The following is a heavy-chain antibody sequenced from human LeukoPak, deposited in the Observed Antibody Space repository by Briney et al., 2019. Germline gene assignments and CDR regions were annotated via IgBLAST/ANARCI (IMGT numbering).Heavy chain of an antibody. J-gene: IGHJ3*02. Sequence: GSVKVSCKASGYTFTGYYMHWVRQAPGQGLEWMGWINPNSGGTNYAQKFQGRVTMTRDTSISTAYMELSRLRSDDTAVYYCAPEYCSSTSCYQGAFDIWGQGTMVTVSS. V-gene: IGHV1-2*02. CDR3: APEYCSSTSCYQGAFDI. CDR2: INPNSGGT. D-gene: IGHD2-2*01. CDR1: GYTFTGYY.